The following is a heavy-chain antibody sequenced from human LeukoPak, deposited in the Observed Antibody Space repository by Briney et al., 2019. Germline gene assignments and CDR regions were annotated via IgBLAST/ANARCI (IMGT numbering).Heavy chain of an antibody. V-gene: IGHV4-59*01. Sequence: SETLSLTCTVSGGSISSFYWSWIRQPPGEGLEWIGYIYYSWSTNYNPSLKSRVTISLHTSKNQFSLKLSSVNAADTAVYYCARDRHWTNDWVFDYWGQGTLVTVSS. J-gene: IGHJ4*02. D-gene: IGHD1/OR15-1a*01. CDR1: GGSISSFY. CDR3: ARDRHWTNDWVFDY. CDR2: IYYSWST.